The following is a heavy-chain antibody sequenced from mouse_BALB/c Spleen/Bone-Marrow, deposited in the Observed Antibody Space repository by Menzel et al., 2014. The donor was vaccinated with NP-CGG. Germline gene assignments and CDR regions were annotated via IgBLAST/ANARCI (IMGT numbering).Heavy chain of an antibody. Sequence: EVQLQQSGAELVKPGASVKLSCTASGFSFKDTYMYWVQQRPEQALEWFGWIDPAVINTKYDPKFQGKATITADTSSNTAYLQLSSLTSEDTAVYYCGRYRYYGSSYAMDYWGQGTSVTVSS. CDR1: GFSFKDTY. CDR3: GRYRYYGSSYAMDY. CDR2: IDPAVINT. V-gene: IGHV14-3*02. D-gene: IGHD1-1*01. J-gene: IGHJ4*01.